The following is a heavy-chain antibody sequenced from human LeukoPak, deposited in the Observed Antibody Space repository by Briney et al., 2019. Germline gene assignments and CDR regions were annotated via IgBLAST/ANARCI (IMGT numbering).Heavy chain of an antibody. CDR3: ARADSSSWYDNWFDP. Sequence: ETLSLTCTVSGGSISSSSYYWGWIRQPPGKGLEWVSSISSSSSYIYYADSVKGRFTISRDNAKNSLYLQMNSLKAEDTAVYYCARADSSSWYDNWFDPWGQGTLVTVSS. V-gene: IGHV3-21*01. J-gene: IGHJ5*02. CDR2: ISSSSSYI. D-gene: IGHD6-13*01. CDR1: GGSISSSS.